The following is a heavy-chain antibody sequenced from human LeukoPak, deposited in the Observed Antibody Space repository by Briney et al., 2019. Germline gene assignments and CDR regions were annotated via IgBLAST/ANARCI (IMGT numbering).Heavy chain of an antibody. V-gene: IGHV3-23*01. Sequence: GGSLRLSCAASGFTFSSYAMSWVRQAPGKGLEWVSAISGSGGSTYYADSVKGRFTISRDNSKNTLYLQMNSLRAEDTAVYYCAKDLWGGQLWLKHPFDYWGQGTLVPVSS. D-gene: IGHD5-18*01. CDR2: ISGSGGST. J-gene: IGHJ4*02. CDR3: AKDLWGGQLWLKHPFDY. CDR1: GFTFSSYA.